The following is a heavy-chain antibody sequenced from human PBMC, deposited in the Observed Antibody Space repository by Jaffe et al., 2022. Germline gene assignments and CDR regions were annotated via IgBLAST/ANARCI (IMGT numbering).Heavy chain of an antibody. CDR3: AAEGYCSSTSCSPDPFDY. Sequence: QMQLVQSGPEVKKPGTSVKVSCKASGFTFTSSAVQWVRQARGQRLEWIGWIVVGSGNTNYAQKFQERVTITRDMSTSTAYMELSSLRSEDTAVYYCAAEGYCSSTSCSPDPFDYWGQGTLVTVSS. CDR2: IVVGSGNT. CDR1: GFTFTSSA. D-gene: IGHD2-2*01. J-gene: IGHJ4*02. V-gene: IGHV1-58*01.